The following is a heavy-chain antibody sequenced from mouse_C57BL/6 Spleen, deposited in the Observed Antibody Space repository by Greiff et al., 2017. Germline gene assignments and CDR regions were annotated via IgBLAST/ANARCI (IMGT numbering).Heavy chain of an antibody. Sequence: QVQLKQPGTELVKPGASVKLSCKASGYTFTSYWMHWVKQRPGQGLEWIGNINPSNGGTNYNEKFKSKSTLTVDKSSSTAYMQLSSLTSEDSAVYYCARKAQATPYFDDWGQGTTLTVSS. CDR3: ARKAQATPYFDD. D-gene: IGHD3-2*02. J-gene: IGHJ2*01. CDR2: INPSNGGT. CDR1: GYTFTSYW. V-gene: IGHV1-53*01.